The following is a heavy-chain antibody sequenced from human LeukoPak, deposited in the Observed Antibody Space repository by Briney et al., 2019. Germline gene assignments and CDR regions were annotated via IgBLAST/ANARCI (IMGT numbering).Heavy chain of an antibody. CDR3: AKDRQQLANFDY. Sequence: GGSLRLSCATSGFTLGNYGMSWVRQAPGKGLEWVSGLSSGGGTTYYADSVKGRFSISRDNSKNTLYLQMNSLRAEDTAIYYCAKDRQQLANFDYWGQGTLVTVSS. J-gene: IGHJ4*02. CDR2: LSSGGGTT. V-gene: IGHV3-23*01. CDR1: GFTLGNYG. D-gene: IGHD6-13*01.